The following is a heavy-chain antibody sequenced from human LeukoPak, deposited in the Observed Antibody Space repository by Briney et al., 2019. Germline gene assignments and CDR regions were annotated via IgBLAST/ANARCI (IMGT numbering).Heavy chain of an antibody. CDR1: GYTFTGYY. J-gene: IGHJ5*02. CDR3: AREEYSSSSNNWFDP. CDR2: INPNSGGT. V-gene: IGHV1-2*02. D-gene: IGHD6-6*01. Sequence: ASVKVSCKASGYTFTGYYMHWVRQAPGQGHEWMGWINPNSGGTNYAQKFQGRVTMTRDTSISTAYMELSRLRSDDTAVYYCAREEYSSSSNNWFDPWGQGTLVTVSS.